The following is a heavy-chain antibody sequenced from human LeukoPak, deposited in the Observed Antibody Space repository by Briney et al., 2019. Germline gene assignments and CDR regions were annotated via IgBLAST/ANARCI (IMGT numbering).Heavy chain of an antibody. CDR3: ARAGPEYVWGSYLYTVSGLNLFYP. D-gene: IGHD3-16*02. V-gene: IGHV4-31*03. CDR1: GGSISSGGYY. Sequence: PSETLSLTCTVSGGSISSGGYYWSWIRQHPGKGLEWIGYIYYSGSTYYNPSLKSRVTISVDTSKNQFSLKLSSVTAADTAVYYSARAGPEYVWGSYLYTVSGLNLFYPGGQGTLVTVSA. J-gene: IGHJ5*02. CDR2: IYYSGST.